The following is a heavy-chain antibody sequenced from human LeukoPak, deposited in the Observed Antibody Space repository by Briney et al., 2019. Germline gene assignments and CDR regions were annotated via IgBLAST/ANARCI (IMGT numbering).Heavy chain of an antibody. J-gene: IGHJ3*02. CDR3: ARFGAPQWSAAPPGINAFDI. CDR2: IHPNSGDT. D-gene: IGHD3-10*01. Sequence: GALVKVSCKASGYTFTGYYMHWVRQAPGQGLEWMGWIHPNSGDTNSAQSFQGRVTMTRDTSISTAYMELRSLRSDDTAVYFCARFGAPQWSAAPPGINAFDIWGQGTMVTVSS. V-gene: IGHV1-2*02. CDR1: GYTFTGYY.